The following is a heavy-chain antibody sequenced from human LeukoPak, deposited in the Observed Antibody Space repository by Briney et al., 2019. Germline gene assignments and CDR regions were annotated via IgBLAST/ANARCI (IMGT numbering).Heavy chain of an antibody. V-gene: IGHV4-31*03. J-gene: IGHJ2*01. CDR1: GGSISSGGYY. D-gene: IGHD3-3*01. CDR3: ARGQVDFWRRYSYWYFDL. CDR2: IYYSGST. Sequence: PSQTLSLTCTVSGGSISSGGYYWSWIRQHPGKGLEWIGYIYYSGSTYYNPSLKSRVTISVDTSKNQFSLNLKSVTAADAAVYYCARGQVDFWRRYSYWYFDLWGRGTLVAVSS.